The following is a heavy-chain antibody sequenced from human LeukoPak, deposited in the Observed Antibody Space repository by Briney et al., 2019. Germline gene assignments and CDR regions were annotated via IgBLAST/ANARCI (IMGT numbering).Heavy chain of an antibody. V-gene: IGHV3-23*01. CDR2: ISGSGGST. CDR3: ANLVAGPHFDY. D-gene: IGHD6-19*01. CDR1: GFTFSSYA. J-gene: IGHJ4*02. Sequence: GGSLRLSCAASGFTFSSYAMSWVRQAPGKGLEWVSAISGSGGSTYYADSVKGRFTISRDSSKNTLYLQMNSLRAEDTAVYYCANLVAGPHFDYWGQGTLVTVSS.